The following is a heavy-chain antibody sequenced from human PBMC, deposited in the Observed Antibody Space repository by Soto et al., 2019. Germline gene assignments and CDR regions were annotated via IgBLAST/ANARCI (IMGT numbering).Heavy chain of an antibody. CDR3: AKGVYFLVSGRGRVYSYYGFDI. CDR2: ISGSGGNT. J-gene: IGHJ3*02. CDR1: GFTFSSYA. V-gene: IGHV3-23*04. D-gene: IGHD1-26*01. Sequence: EVQLVESGGGLVQPGGSLRLSCAASGFTFSSYAMSWVRQAPGKGLEWVSAISGSGGNTYYADSVKGRFTISRDNSKNTLYLQMISLRAEDTAVYYCAKGVYFLVSGRGRVYSYYGFDIWGQGTMVTVSS.